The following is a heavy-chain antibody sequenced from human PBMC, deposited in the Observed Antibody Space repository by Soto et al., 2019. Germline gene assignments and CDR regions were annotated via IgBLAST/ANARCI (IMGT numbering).Heavy chain of an antibody. CDR2: ISAYNGNT. D-gene: IGHD3-3*01. J-gene: IGHJ6*02. V-gene: IGHV1-18*04. CDR3: ARVLRFLEWLFAVRDYYYGMDV. Sequence: ASVKVSCKASGYTFTSYGISWVRQAPGQGLEWMGWISAYNGNTNYAQKLQGRVTMTTDTSTSTAYMELRSLRSDDTAVYYCARVLRFLEWLFAVRDYYYGMDVWGQGTTVTVSS. CDR1: GYTFTSYG.